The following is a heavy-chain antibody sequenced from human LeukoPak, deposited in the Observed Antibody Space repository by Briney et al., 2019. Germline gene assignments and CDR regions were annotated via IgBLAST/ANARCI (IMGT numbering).Heavy chain of an antibody. CDR1: GFTFSDYY. V-gene: IGHV3-11*05. J-gene: IGHJ5*02. CDR2: ISSSSSYT. CDR3: AKDKGGWFDP. Sequence: PGGSLRLSCAASGFTFSDYYMSWIRQAPGKGLEWVSYISSSSSYTNYADSVKGRFTISRDNSKNSLYLQMNSLRTEDTALYYCAKDKGGWFDPWGQGTLVTVSS. D-gene: IGHD3-16*01.